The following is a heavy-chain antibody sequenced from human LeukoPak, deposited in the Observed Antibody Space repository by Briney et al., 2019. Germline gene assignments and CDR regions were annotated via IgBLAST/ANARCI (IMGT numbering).Heavy chain of an antibody. CDR3: ARDGEYGDFFL. CDR2: IYYSGST. Sequence: SETLSLTCTVSGGSISSSSNYWGWIRQPPGKGLEWIGYIYYSGSTNYNPSLKSRVTISVETSKNEFSLKLRSVTAADTAVYYCARDGEYGDFFLWGQGTLVTVSS. V-gene: IGHV4-61*01. CDR1: GGSISSSSNY. D-gene: IGHD4-17*01. J-gene: IGHJ4*02.